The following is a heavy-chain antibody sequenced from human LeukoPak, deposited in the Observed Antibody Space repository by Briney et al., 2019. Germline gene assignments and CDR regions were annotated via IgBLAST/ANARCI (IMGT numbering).Heavy chain of an antibody. V-gene: IGHV4-59*01. CDR1: AGSISSDY. CDR3: GRETYYYGSGSYSPDY. CDR2: IYYSGRT. Sequence: SETLSLTCTVSAGSISSDYWGWIRQPPGIGLEWSGYIYYSGRTNYNTSLNSGATISDETSSTQYSLQLSSVSAADTAVYYCGRETYYYGSGSYSPDYWGQGTLVTVSS. J-gene: IGHJ4*02. D-gene: IGHD3-10*01.